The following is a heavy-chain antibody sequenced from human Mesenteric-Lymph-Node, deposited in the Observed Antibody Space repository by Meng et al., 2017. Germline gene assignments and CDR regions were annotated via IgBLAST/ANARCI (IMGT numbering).Heavy chain of an antibody. D-gene: IGHD7-27*01. CDR1: GYTFIGYY. J-gene: IGHJ4*02. CDR3: TTESTGDPSYGY. V-gene: IGHV1-2*02. CDR2: INPKNGDT. Sequence: ASVKVSCKASGYTFIGYYMHWVRQAPGQGLEWVAWINPKNGDTAYAQKLQGRVSVTSDTSISTAHMELSRLESDDTAVYYCTTESTGDPSYGYWGQGTLVTVSS.